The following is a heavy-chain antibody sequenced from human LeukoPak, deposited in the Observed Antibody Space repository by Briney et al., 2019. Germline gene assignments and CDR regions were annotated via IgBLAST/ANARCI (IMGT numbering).Heavy chain of an antibody. J-gene: IGHJ4*02. V-gene: IGHV3-21*01. CDR3: ARGQSSGSSGWYGDFDY. CDR2: ISGSSTYI. D-gene: IGHD6-19*01. Sequence: GGSLRLSCAASGFTFSSYWVNWVRQAPGKGLEWVSSISGSSTYIHYADSVKGRFTISRDNAKNSLYLQMNSLRGEDTAVYYCARGQSSGSSGWYGDFDYWGQGTLVTVSS. CDR1: GFTFSSYW.